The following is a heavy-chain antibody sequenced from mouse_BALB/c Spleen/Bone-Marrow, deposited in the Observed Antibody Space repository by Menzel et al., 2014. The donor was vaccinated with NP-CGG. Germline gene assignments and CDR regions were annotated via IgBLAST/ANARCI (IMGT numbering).Heavy chain of an antibody. Sequence: VKLMESGAELVRPGSSVKISCKASGYTFGNFWMNWVKQRPGQGLEWIGQIHPGDGDTNNNGKFKGKATLTTDKSSSTAYMHLSSLSSEDSAVYFCARVYYGNLDYWGRGTTLTVSS. CDR1: GYTFGNFW. V-gene: IGHV1-80*01. CDR2: IHPGDGDT. CDR3: ARVYYGNLDY. D-gene: IGHD2-1*01. J-gene: IGHJ2*01.